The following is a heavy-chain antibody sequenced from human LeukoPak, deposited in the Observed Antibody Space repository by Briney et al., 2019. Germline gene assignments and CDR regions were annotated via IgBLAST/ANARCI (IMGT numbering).Heavy chain of an antibody. D-gene: IGHD4-23*01. CDR1: GGSISSGDYY. J-gene: IGHJ4*02. CDR3: AKGPHATVVAPGRGFDY. V-gene: IGHV4-30-4*08. Sequence: SETLSLTCTVSGGSISSGDYYWSWIRQPPGKGLEWIGYIYYSGSTYYNPSLKSRVTISVDTSKNQFSLKLSSVTAADTAAYYCAKGPHATVVAPGRGFDYWGQGTLVTVSS. CDR2: IYYSGST.